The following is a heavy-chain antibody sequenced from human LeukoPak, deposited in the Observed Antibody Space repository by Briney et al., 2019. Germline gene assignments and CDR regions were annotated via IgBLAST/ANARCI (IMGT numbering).Heavy chain of an antibody. J-gene: IGHJ4*02. V-gene: IGHV3-30*02. CDR2: IRYDGSNK. D-gene: IGHD6-13*01. Sequence: GGSLRLSCAASGFTFSSYGMHWVRQAPGKGLEWVAFIRYDGSNKYYADSVKGRFSISRDDSKNTLYLQMNSLRAEDTAVYYCAKEIAAAASGDYWGQGTLVTVSS. CDR3: AKEIAAAASGDY. CDR1: GFTFSSYG.